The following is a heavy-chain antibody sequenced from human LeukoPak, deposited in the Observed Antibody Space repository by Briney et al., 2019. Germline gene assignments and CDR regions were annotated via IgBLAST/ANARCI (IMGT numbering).Heavy chain of an antibody. CDR3: ARDRSDILTDYYYYYMDV. V-gene: IGHV4-61*02. J-gene: IGHJ6*03. D-gene: IGHD3-9*01. CDR2: IYTSGST. Sequence: PSETLSLTCTVSGGSISSGSFSWSWIRQPAGKGLEWIGRIYTSGSTKYNPSLKSRVTISVDTSKNQFSLKMSSVTAADTAVYFCARDRSDILTDYYYYYMDVWGRGTTVTISS. CDR1: GGSISSGSFS.